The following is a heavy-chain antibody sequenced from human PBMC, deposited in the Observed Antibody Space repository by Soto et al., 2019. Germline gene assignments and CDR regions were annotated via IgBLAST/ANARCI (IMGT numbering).Heavy chain of an antibody. Sequence: EVQLLESGGGLVQPGGSLRLSCAASGFTFSNYAMSWVRRAPGQGLEWVSTISGSDGKTFYADSVKGRFSISRDTSQSTLYLQMNSLRADDTAMYYCARWSYLDYWGQGTRVTVSS. CDR1: GFTFSNYA. V-gene: IGHV3-23*01. D-gene: IGHD3-3*01. CDR2: ISGSDGKT. CDR3: ARWSYLDY. J-gene: IGHJ4*02.